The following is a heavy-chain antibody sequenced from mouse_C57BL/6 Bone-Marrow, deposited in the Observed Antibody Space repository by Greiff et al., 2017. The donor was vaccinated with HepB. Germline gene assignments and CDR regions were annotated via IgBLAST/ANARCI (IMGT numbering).Heavy chain of an antibody. Sequence: EVKLMESGGGLVKPGGSLKLSCAASGFTFSSYAMSWVRQTPEKRLEWVATISDGGSYHYYPDNVKGRFTISRDNAKNDLYLQMSHLKSEDTAMYYCARAPPPYYGSSYWDFDVWGTGTTVTVSA. J-gene: IGHJ1*03. CDR1: GFTFSSYA. V-gene: IGHV5-4*03. D-gene: IGHD1-1*01. CDR3: ARAPPPYYGSSYWDFDV. CDR2: ISDGGSYH.